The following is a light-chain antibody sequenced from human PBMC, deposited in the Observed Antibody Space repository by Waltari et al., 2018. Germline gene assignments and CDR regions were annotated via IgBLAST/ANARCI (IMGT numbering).Light chain of an antibody. J-gene: IGLJ1*01. Sequence: QSALTQPASVSGSPGQSIPISCSGTDCDVGSYDFVSWYQQHPGKAPHLIIYEVINRPSVISTRLSASKSGNTASLTISWLQAEDEADDYCSSSTTSSAPGVFGTGTRVTVL. CDR3: SSSTTSSAPGV. CDR1: DCDVGSYDF. V-gene: IGLV2-14*01. CDR2: EVI.